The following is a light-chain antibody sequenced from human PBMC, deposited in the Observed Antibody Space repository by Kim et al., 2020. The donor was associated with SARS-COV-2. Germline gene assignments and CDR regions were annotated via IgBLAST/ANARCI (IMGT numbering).Light chain of an antibody. J-gene: IGKJ5*01. Sequence: STGERATPSCRASQSVGSYLAWYQQKSGQAPRLLIYDASNRATGIPARFTGGGSGTDFTLTISSLEPEDFAVYFCQQRSDWPPITFGQGTRLEIK. CDR3: QQRSDWPPIT. CDR2: DAS. V-gene: IGKV3-11*01. CDR1: QSVGSY.